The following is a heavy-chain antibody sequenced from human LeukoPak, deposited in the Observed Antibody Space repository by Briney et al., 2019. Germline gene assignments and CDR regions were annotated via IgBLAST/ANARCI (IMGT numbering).Heavy chain of an antibody. CDR3: ARGDDSGYYDYFDY. D-gene: IGHD3-22*01. CDR1: GFTFSSYA. CDR2: ISGSGGST. J-gene: IGHJ4*02. V-gene: IGHV3-23*01. Sequence: GGSLRLSCAASGFTFSSYAMSWVRQAPGKGLEWVSAISGSGGSTYYADSVKGRFTISRDFSKNTVFLHMNSLRAEDTAMYYCARGDDSGYYDYFDYWGQGALVTVSS.